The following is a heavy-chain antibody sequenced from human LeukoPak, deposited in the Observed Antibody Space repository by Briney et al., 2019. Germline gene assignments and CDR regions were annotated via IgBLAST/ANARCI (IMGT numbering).Heavy chain of an antibody. Sequence: GGSLRLSCAASGFTFSSYAMTWVRQAPGKGLEWVSGISGSGGSTYYADSVKGRFTISRDNSKNTLYLQMNSLRAEDTAIYYCARGSSNAEYYYGMDVWGQGTTVTVSS. J-gene: IGHJ6*02. CDR3: ARGSSNAEYYYGMDV. CDR2: ISGSGGST. V-gene: IGHV3-23*01. CDR1: GFTFSSYA. D-gene: IGHD4-4*01.